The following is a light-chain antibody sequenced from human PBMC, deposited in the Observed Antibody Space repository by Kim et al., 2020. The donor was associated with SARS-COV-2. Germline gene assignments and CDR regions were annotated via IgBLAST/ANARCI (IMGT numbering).Light chain of an antibody. J-gene: IGLJ3*02. CDR1: SSDIGPYNF. CDR2: DVS. Sequence: VHTSATETSSDIGPYNFVSCYQHHPGKAPKLIIYDVSKLPSGVPDRFSGSKSANTASLTIYGTQAEDEVDYYCGSYAGSYTWVFGGGTQLTVL. CDR3: GSYAGSYTWV. V-gene: IGLV2-11*01.